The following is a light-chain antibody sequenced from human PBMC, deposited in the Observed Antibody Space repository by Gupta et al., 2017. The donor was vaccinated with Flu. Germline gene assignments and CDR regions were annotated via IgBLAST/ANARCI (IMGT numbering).Light chain of an antibody. CDR2: GKN. Sequence: SSELTQDLAVAVALGQTVRITCQGDSLRSSYASWYQQEPGQAPVLVIYGKNNRPSGIPDRFSGSSSGNTASLTITGAQAEDEADYYCNSRDSSGNHMWVFGGGTKLTVL. CDR3: NSRDSSGNHMWV. CDR1: SLRSSY. J-gene: IGLJ3*02. V-gene: IGLV3-19*01.